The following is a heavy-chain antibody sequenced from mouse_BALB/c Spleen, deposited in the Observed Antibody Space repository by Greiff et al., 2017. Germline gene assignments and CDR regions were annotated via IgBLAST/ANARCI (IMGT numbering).Heavy chain of an antibody. CDR3: ARYYGLYYYAMDY. Sequence: EVMLVESGGGLVQPGGSLKLSCAASGFDFSRYWMSWVRQAPGKGLEWIGEINPDSSTINYTPSLKDKFIISRDNAKNTLYLQMSKVRSEDTALYYCARYYGLYYYAMDYWGQGTSVTVSS. V-gene: IGHV4-1*02. CDR2: INPDSSTI. D-gene: IGHD1-1*01. J-gene: IGHJ4*01. CDR1: GFDFSRYW.